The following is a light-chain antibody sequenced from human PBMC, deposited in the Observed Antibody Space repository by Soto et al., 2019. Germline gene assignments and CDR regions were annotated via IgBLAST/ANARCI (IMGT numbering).Light chain of an antibody. Sequence: DVVMTQSPLSLPVTVGQSASISCRSSQSLVNSDGTTYLSWLQQRPGHSPRRLVYRVSNRDSGVPDRFSGSGSGSDFTLKISRVEAEDVGVYYCMQGTHWPRTFGQGTKVDIK. CDR1: QSLVNSDGTTY. CDR2: RVS. V-gene: IGKV2-30*01. J-gene: IGKJ2*01. CDR3: MQGTHWPRT.